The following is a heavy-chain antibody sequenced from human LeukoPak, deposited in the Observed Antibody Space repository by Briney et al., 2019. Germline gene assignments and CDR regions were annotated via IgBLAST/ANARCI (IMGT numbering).Heavy chain of an antibody. CDR2: IKQDGSEI. CDR3: ARGSARRAEEYFDY. V-gene: IGHV3-7*03. D-gene: IGHD6-13*01. Sequence: GGSLRLSCAASGFTFSAHWMSWVRQAPGKGLEWVADIKQDGSEIHYVDSVKGRFTISRDNAKNLLYLQMNSLRAEDTAVYHCARGSARRAEEYFDYWGQGTPVTVSS. CDR1: GFTFSAHW. J-gene: IGHJ4*02.